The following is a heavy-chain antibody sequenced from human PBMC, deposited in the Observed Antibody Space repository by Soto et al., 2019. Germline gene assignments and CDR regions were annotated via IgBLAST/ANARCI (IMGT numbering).Heavy chain of an antibody. CDR2: INPSGGST. V-gene: IGHV1-46*01. Sequence: GASVKVSCKASGYTFTSYYIHWVRQAPGQGLEWMGIINPSGGSTSYAQKFQGRVTMTRDTSTSTVYMELSSLRSEDTAVYYCATLGNIAARPHYYYYGMDVWGQGTTVTVSS. CDR1: GYTFTSYY. CDR3: ATLGNIAARPHYYYYGMDV. J-gene: IGHJ6*02. D-gene: IGHD6-6*01.